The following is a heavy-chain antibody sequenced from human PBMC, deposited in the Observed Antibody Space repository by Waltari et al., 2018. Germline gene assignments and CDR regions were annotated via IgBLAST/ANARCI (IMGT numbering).Heavy chain of an antibody. V-gene: IGHV1-2*02. CDR1: GSIFPAYP. CDR3: AKVRPSSS. Sequence: QAQLVQSGAEVKKPGASVTVSCKASGSIFPAYPVHWVRQSPGQGLEWIGLINCESGGTNYARKFQGRVTMTRDTSISTVYMELRSLMSDDTAVYYCAKVRPSSSWGQGILVTVSS. D-gene: IGHD6-13*01. CDR2: INCESGGT. J-gene: IGHJ4*02.